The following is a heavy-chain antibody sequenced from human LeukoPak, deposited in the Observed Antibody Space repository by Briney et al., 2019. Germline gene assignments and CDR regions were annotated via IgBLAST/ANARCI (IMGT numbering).Heavy chain of an antibody. D-gene: IGHD2-15*01. CDR1: GFTFSSYE. V-gene: IGHV3-48*03. CDR2: ISSSGSTI. J-gene: IGHJ4*02. Sequence: PGGSLRLSCAASGFTFSSYEMNWVRQAPGKGVEGVSYISSSGSTIYYADSVKGRFTISRDNAKNSLYLQMNSLRAEDTAVYYCARVSPGVGVVVVAATKEDYFDYWGQGTLVTVSS. CDR3: ARVSPGVGVVVVAATKEDYFDY.